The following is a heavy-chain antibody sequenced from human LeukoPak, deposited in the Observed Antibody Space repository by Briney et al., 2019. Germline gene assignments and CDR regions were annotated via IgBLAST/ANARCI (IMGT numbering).Heavy chain of an antibody. J-gene: IGHJ4*02. Sequence: SETLSLTCTVSGGSISSYYWSWIRKPPGKGLEWIGYIYYSGSTNYNPSLKSRVTISVDTSKDQFSLKLSSVTAADTAVYYCARGMRSYSFDYWGQGTLVTVSS. D-gene: IGHD1-26*01. CDR2: IYYSGST. CDR1: GGSISSYY. V-gene: IGHV4-59*01. CDR3: ARGMRSYSFDY.